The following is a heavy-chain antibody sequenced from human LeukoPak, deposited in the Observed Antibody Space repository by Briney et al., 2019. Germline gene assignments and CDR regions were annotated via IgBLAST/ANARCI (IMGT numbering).Heavy chain of an antibody. Sequence: ASVKVSCKASGYTFTSYGISWVRQAPGQGLEWMGWISAYNGNTNYAQKLQGRVTMTTDTSTSTAYMELRSLRSDDTAVYYCARDPWNHGEDWFDPWGQGTLVTVSS. V-gene: IGHV1-18*01. D-gene: IGHD1-14*01. CDR1: GYTFTSYG. J-gene: IGHJ5*02. CDR2: ISAYNGNT. CDR3: ARDPWNHGEDWFDP.